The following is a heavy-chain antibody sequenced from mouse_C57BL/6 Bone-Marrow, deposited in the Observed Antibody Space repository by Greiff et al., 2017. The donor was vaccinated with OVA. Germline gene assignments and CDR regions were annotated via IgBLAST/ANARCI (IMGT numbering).Heavy chain of an antibody. V-gene: IGHV14-4*01. CDR1: GFNIKDDY. Sequence: EVQLQQSGAELVRPGASVKLSCTASGFNIKDDYMHWVKQRPEQGLEWIGWIDPENGDTEYASNFQGKATITADTSSNTAYLQLSSLTSEDTAVYYCTSIYYGYDGFAYWGQGTLVTVSA. J-gene: IGHJ3*01. CDR3: TSIYYGYDGFAY. D-gene: IGHD2-2*01. CDR2: IDPENGDT.